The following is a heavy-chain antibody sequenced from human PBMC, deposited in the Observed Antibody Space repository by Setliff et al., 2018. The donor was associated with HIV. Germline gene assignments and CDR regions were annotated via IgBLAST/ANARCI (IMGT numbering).Heavy chain of an antibody. J-gene: IGHJ4*02. CDR3: ATWGRNNWNYFSY. V-gene: IGHV4-39*07. D-gene: IGHD1-20*01. Sequence: LSLTCTVSGGSISSSNYYWGWIRQPPGKGLEWIGNIYYSGSTYYNPSLKSRVTISVDTSKNQFSLKLSSVTAADTAVYYCATWGRNNWNYFSYWGQGTLVTVSS. CDR1: GGSISSSNYY. CDR2: IYYSGST.